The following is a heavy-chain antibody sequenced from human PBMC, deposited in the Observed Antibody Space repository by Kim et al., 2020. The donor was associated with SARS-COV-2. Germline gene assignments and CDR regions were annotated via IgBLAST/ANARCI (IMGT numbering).Heavy chain of an antibody. CDR2: IYYSGST. Sequence: SETLSLTCTVSGGSISSSSYYWGWIRQPPGKGLEWIGSIYYSGSTYYNPSLKSRVTISVDTSKNQFSLKLSSVTAADTAVSYCARHPPARGVRYFDWKNWFDPWGQGTLVTVSS. V-gene: IGHV4-39*01. CDR3: ARHPPARGVRYFDWKNWFDP. CDR1: GGSISSSSYY. J-gene: IGHJ5*02. D-gene: IGHD3-9*01.